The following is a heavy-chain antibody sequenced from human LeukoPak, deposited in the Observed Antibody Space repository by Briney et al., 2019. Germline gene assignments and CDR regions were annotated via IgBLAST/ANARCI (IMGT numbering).Heavy chain of an antibody. D-gene: IGHD3-10*01. J-gene: IGHJ4*02. Sequence: GGSLRLSCTASGFTFGDYALTWVRQAPGKGLEWIGFIRSLVYGGTTEYAASVKDRFTISRDDSKSIAYLQMNSLKTEDTAVYYCTRVLLWFGEFSAFDYWGQGALVTVSS. CDR1: GFTFGDYA. CDR3: TRVLLWFGEFSAFDY. CDR2: IRSLVYGGTT. V-gene: IGHV3-49*04.